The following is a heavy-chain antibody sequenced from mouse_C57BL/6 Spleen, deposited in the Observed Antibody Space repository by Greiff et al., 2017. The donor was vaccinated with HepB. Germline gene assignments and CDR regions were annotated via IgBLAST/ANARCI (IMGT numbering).Heavy chain of an antibody. V-gene: IGHV6-3*01. CDR1: GFTFSNYW. J-gene: IGHJ2*01. D-gene: IGHD4-1*01. CDR3: TAGLGDY. Sequence: EVMLVESGGGLVQPGGSMKLSCVASGFTFSNYWMNWVRQSPEKGLEWVAQIRLKSDNYATHYAESVKGRFTISRDDSKSSVYLQMNNLRAKDTGIYYCTAGLGDYWGQGTTLTVSS. CDR2: IRLKSDNYAT.